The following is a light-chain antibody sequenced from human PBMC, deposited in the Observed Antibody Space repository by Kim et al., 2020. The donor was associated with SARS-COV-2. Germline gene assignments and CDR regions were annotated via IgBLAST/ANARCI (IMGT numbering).Light chain of an antibody. CDR1: QSVPSNY. CDR3: QQYGSAPLT. J-gene: IGKJ5*01. Sequence: SPGARAALSCRASQSVPSNYLAWYQQRPDQAPRLLISGASSRATDIPNRFSGSGSGTDFTLTISRLEPEDFAVYFCQQYGSAPLTFGRGTRLEIK. CDR2: GAS. V-gene: IGKV3-20*01.